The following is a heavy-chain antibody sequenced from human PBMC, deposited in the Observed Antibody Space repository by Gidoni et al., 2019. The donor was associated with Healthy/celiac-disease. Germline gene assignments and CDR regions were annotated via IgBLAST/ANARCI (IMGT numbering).Heavy chain of an antibody. V-gene: IGHV1-69*01. CDR3: ARDWGVHDFWSGYSDV. CDR1: GGTFRSYA. Sequence: QVQLVQSGAEVKKPGSSVKVSCKASGGTFRSYAISWVRQAPGQGLEWMGGIIPIFGTANYAQKFQGRVTITADESTSTAYMELSSLRSEDTAVYYCARDWGVHDFWSGYSDVWGQGTTVTVSS. CDR2: IIPIFGTA. J-gene: IGHJ6*02. D-gene: IGHD3-3*01.